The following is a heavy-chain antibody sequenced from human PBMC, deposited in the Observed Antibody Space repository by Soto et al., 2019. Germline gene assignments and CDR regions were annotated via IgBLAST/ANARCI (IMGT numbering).Heavy chain of an antibody. CDR3: ARLPRDCNKTSCYYADH. D-gene: IGHD3-3*01. CDR2: MYPGDSDT. Sequence: GESLKISCRGSGYDFNTNWFGWVRQLPGRGLEWVGIMYPGDSDTRYDPSLQGHVTLSVDVTVSTAFLQWRSLETSDTGMYFCARLPRDCNKTSCYYADHWGQGTQVTVSS. CDR1: GYDFNTNW. J-gene: IGHJ4*02. V-gene: IGHV5-51*01.